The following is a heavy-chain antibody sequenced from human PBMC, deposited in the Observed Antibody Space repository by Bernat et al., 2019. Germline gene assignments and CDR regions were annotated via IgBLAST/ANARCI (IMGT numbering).Heavy chain of an antibody. J-gene: IGHJ6*02. Sequence: QVQLVESGGGVVQPGRSLRLSCAASGFTFSSYGMHWVRQAPGKGLEWVAVIWYDGSNKYYADSVKGRFTISRDNSKNTLYLQMNSLRAEDTAVYYCARDQEKYYYDSSGYSGYYYGMDVWDQGTTVTVSS. CDR1: GFTFSSYG. D-gene: IGHD3-22*01. CDR2: IWYDGSNK. V-gene: IGHV3-33*01. CDR3: ARDQEKYYYDSSGYSGYYYGMDV.